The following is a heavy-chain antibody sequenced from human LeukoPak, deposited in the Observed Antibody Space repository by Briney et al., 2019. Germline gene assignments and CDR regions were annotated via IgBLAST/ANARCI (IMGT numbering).Heavy chain of an antibody. Sequence: GGSLRLSCAASGFTFKSYTMNWARQAPGKGLEWVSSITSSLSYISYADSVKGRFTISRDNAKNSLSLQMNSLRAEDTAVYYCARDFGRTSDWQPRLYYGMDVWGQGTTVTVSS. D-gene: IGHD2-2*01. CDR2: ITSSLSYI. J-gene: IGHJ6*02. CDR3: ARDFGRTSDWQPRLYYGMDV. V-gene: IGHV3-21*01. CDR1: GFTFKSYT.